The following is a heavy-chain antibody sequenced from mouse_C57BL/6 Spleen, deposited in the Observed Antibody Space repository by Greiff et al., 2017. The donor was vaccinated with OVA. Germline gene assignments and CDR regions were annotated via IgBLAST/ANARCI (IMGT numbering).Heavy chain of an antibody. CDR1: VYTFTSYW. J-gene: IGHJ1*03. V-gene: IGHV1-7*01. CDR3: ARTVDYWYFDV. CDR2: INPSSGYT. Sequence: VQLQQSGAELAKPGASVKLSCPASVYTFTSYWMHWVTPRPRQGLEWIGYINPSSGYTKYNQKFKDKATLTADKSSSTAYMQLSSLTYEDSAVYYCARTVDYWYFDVWGTGTTVTVSS. D-gene: IGHD1-1*01.